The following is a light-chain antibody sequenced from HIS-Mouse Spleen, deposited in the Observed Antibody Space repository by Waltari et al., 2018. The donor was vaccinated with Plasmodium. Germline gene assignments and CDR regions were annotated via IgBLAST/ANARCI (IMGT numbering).Light chain of an antibody. J-gene: IGLJ3*02. CDR2: QES. CDR3: QAWDSSTAV. CDR1: TLGDKY. Sequence: SYELTQPPSVSVSPGQTATITRSGDTLGDKYACWYQQKPGQSPVLVIYQESKRPSGIPERFSGSNSGNTATLTISGTQAMDEADYYCQAWDSSTAVFGGGTKLTVL. V-gene: IGLV3-1*01.